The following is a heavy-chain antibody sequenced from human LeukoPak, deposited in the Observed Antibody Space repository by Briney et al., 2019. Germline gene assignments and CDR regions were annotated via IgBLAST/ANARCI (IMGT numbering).Heavy chain of an antibody. D-gene: IGHD6-19*01. J-gene: IGHJ4*02. Sequence: GRSLRLSCAASGFTFSGSAMHWVRQASGKGLEWVGRIRSKANSYATAYAASVKGRFTISRDDSKNTAYLQMNSLKTEDTAVYYCTTPIAVAGTDDYWGQGTLVTVSS. V-gene: IGHV3-73*01. CDR2: IRSKANSYAT. CDR1: GFTFSGSA. CDR3: TTPIAVAGTDDY.